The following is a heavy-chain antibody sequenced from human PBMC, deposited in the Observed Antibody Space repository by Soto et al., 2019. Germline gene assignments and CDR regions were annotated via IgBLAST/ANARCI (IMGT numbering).Heavy chain of an antibody. V-gene: IGHV3-21*01. CDR3: ATFWTEPFDY. D-gene: IGHD3-3*01. Sequence: EVQLVESGGGLVKPGGSLRLSCAASGFTFSSYSRNWVRQAPGKGLEWVSSISSSSSYIYYADSVKGRFTISRDNAKNSLYLQMNSLRAEDTAVYYCATFWTEPFDYWGQGTLVTVSS. CDR1: GFTFSSYS. J-gene: IGHJ4*02. CDR2: ISSSSSYI.